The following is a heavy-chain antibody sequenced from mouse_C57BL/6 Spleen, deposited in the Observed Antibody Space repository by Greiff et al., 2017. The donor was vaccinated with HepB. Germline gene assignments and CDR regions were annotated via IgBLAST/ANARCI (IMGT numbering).Heavy chain of an antibody. V-gene: IGHV1-69*01. Sequence: QVQLQQPGAELVMPGASVKLSCKASGYTFTSYWMHWVKQRPGQGLEWIGEIDPSDSYTNYNQKFKGKSTLTVDKSSSTAYMQLSSLTSEDSAVYDCARGGDGYPFAYWGQGTLVTVSA. D-gene: IGHD2-3*01. CDR3: ARGGDGYPFAY. J-gene: IGHJ3*01. CDR2: IDPSDSYT. CDR1: GYTFTSYW.